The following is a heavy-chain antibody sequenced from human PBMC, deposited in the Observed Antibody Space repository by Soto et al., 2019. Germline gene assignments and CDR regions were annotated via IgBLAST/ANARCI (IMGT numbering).Heavy chain of an antibody. Sequence: ASVKVSCKASGGTFSSYAISWVRQAPGQGLEWMGGIIPIFGTANYAQKFQGRVTITADESTSTAYMELSSLRSEDTAVYYCARANPGLYYYGSGSYSRSPGMDVWGQGTTVTVSS. D-gene: IGHD3-10*01. CDR2: IIPIFGTA. CDR3: ARANPGLYYYGSGSYSRSPGMDV. J-gene: IGHJ6*02. CDR1: GGTFSSYA. V-gene: IGHV1-69*13.